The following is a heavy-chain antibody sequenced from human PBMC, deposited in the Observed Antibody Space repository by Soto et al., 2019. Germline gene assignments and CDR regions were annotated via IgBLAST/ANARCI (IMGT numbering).Heavy chain of an antibody. D-gene: IGHD2-15*01. Sequence: QVELVQSGGEVKKPGASVKVSCKASGYIFTNYGITWVRQAPGQGLEWLGWISAYDGQTHYGQKVQDRVSLTTDASTSTAFMDLRSLTSDDTAVYFCARLGLRAVDYHYGLDVWGQGTTVTVSS. CDR3: ARLGLRAVDYHYGLDV. J-gene: IGHJ6*02. CDR1: GYIFTNYG. V-gene: IGHV1-18*01. CDR2: ISAYDGQT.